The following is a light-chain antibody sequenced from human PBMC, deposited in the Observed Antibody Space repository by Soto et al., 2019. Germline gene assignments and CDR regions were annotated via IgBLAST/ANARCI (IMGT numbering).Light chain of an antibody. CDR1: SCDVGGYNF. CDR2: EVS. CDR3: SSYAGSNIYV. Sequence: QSVLTQPPSASGSPGQSVNISCTGTSCDVGGYNFVSWYQQHPGKAPKLMIYEVSKRPSGVPDRFSGSKSGNTASLTVSGLQAEDEADYYCSSYAGSNIYVFGTGTKVTVL. V-gene: IGLV2-8*01. J-gene: IGLJ1*01.